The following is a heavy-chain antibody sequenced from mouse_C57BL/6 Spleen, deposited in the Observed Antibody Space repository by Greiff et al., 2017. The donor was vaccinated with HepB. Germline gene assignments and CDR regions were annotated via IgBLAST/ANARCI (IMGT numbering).Heavy chain of an antibody. CDR2: IYPRDGST. CDR3: ARKGLYYYGSNYFDY. Sequence: QVQLQQSDAELVKPGASVKISCKVSGYTFTDHTIHWMKQRPEQGLEWIGYIYPRDGSTKYNEKFKGKATLTADKSSSTAYMQLNSLTSEDSAVYFCARKGLYYYGSNYFDYWGQGTTLTVSS. J-gene: IGHJ2*01. D-gene: IGHD1-1*01. CDR1: GYTFTDHT. V-gene: IGHV1-78*01.